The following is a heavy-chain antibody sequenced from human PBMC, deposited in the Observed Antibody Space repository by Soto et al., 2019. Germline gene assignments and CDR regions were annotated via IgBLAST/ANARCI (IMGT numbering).Heavy chain of an antibody. CDR1: GGIFTNYT. V-gene: IGHV1-69*02. J-gene: IGHJ4*02. D-gene: IGHD4-17*01. Sequence: QVELVQSGAEMKRPGSSLKVSCETSGGIFTNYTFHWVRQAPGQGPECMGWIIPVLDIANYAHKLQGRITITADKSTSTAYLELSSLKFEDTAIYFCAKGPTTSSPLDYWGQGTLVTVSS. CDR3: AKGPTTSSPLDY. CDR2: IIPVLDIA.